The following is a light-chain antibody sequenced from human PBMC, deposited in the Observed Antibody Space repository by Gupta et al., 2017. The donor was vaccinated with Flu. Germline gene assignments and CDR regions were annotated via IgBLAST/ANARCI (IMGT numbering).Light chain of an antibody. V-gene: IGKV2-28*01. Sequence: DIVMTPSPLFLPVTPGEPASISCRSSQSLLHSNGYNYLDWYLQKPGQSPQLLIYLGSNRASGVPDRFSGSGSGTDFTLKISRVEAEDVGVYYCMQALQTPDSFGQGTKLEIK. CDR2: LGS. J-gene: IGKJ2*03. CDR3: MQALQTPDS. CDR1: QSLLHSNGYNY.